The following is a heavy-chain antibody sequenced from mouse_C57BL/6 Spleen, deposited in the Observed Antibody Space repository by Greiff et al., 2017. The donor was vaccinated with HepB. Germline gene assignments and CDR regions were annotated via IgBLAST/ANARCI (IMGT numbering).Heavy chain of an antibody. V-gene: IGHV1-69*01. D-gene: IGHD1-1*01. CDR3: ARSRFITTVVAHYYAMDY. CDR2: IDPSDSYT. Sequence: VQLQQPGAELVMPGASVKLSCKASGYTFTSYWMHWVKQRPGQGLEWIGEIDPSDSYTNYNQKFKGKSTLTVDKSSSTAYMQLSSLTSEDSAVYYCARSRFITTVVAHYYAMDYWGQGTSVTVSS. CDR1: GYTFTSYW. J-gene: IGHJ4*01.